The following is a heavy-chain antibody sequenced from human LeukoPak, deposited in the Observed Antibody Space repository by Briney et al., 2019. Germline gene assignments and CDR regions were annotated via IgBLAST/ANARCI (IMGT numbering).Heavy chain of an antibody. D-gene: IGHD6-19*01. V-gene: IGHV4-39*02. J-gene: IGHJ4*02. CDR3: ARDPGVRRIAVAGWVNYFDY. Sequence: PSETLSLTCTVSGGSISSSSYYWGWIRQPPGKGLEWIGSISYSGRTYYNPSLKSRVTISVDTSENQFSLKLSSVTAADTAVYYCARDPGVRRIAVAGWVNYFDYWGQGTLVTVSS. CDR1: GGSISSSSYY. CDR2: ISYSGRT.